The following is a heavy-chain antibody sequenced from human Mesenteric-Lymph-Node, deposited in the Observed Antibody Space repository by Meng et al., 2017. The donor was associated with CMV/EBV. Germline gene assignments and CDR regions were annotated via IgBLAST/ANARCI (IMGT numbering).Heavy chain of an antibody. Sequence: GESLKISCAASGFAVAVHYMSWVRQTPGKGLEWVSVIYRDGGTYFADSVKGRFTISRDNSKNTLYLQMNSLRVEDTAVYYCARDRGIYYDYWGLGTLVTVSS. J-gene: IGHJ4*02. V-gene: IGHV3-53*01. D-gene: IGHD2/OR15-2a*01. CDR1: GFAVAVHY. CDR2: IYRDGGT. CDR3: ARDRGIYYDY.